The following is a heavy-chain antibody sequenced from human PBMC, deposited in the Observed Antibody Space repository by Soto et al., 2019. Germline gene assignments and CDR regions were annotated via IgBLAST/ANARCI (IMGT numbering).Heavy chain of an antibody. D-gene: IGHD3-9*01. CDR2: ISYTGST. Sequence: QVQLQESGPGLVKPSETLSLTCTVSGGSVTTYYWSWIRQPPGKGLEWIGYISYTGSTEYNPSLKSRVSISRDTSKNHFSLEVTSVTAADTAVYYCAGGTAVIYEIFYWGQGTLVSVSS. CDR3: AGGTAVIYEIFY. J-gene: IGHJ4*02. V-gene: IGHV4-59*02. CDR1: GGSVTTYY.